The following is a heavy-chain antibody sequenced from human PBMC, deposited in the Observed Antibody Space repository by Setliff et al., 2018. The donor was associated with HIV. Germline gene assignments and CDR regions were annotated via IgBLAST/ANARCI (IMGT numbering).Heavy chain of an antibody. CDR1: GDSINSANSY. J-gene: IGHJ4*02. D-gene: IGHD3-10*01. Sequence: PSETLSLTCAVYGDSINSANSYWGWIRQPPGKGLEWVATVYNTGRTFYNPSLRGRFTISIDTSRHQFSLKVTSVTAADTAVYYCARHRKQRWFGETVHWGQGTLVTVSS. V-gene: IGHV4-39*01. CDR2: VYNTGRT. CDR3: ARHRKQRWFGETVH.